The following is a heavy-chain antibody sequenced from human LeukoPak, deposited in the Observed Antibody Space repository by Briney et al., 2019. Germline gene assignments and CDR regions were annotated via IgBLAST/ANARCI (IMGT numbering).Heavy chain of an antibody. CDR2: INPNSGGT. CDR1: GYTFTGYY. V-gene: IGHV1-2*04. CDR3: AREKAMVCVD. D-gene: IGHD5-18*01. Sequence: GASVTVSCTASGYTFTGYYMHWVRQAPGQGLEWMGWINPNSGGTNYAQKFQGWVTMTRDTSISTAYMELSRLRSDDTAVYYCAREKAMVCVDWGQGTLVTVSS. J-gene: IGHJ4*02.